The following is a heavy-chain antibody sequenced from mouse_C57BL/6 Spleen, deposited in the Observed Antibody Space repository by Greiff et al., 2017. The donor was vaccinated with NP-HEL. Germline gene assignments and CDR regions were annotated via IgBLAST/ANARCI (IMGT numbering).Heavy chain of an antibody. V-gene: IGHV5-17*01. Sequence: EVKLMESGGGLVKPGGSLKLSCAASGFTFSDYGMHWVRQAPEKGLEWVAYISSGSSTIYYADTVKGRFTISRDNAKNTLFLQMTSLRSEDTAMYYCAITGTRRYAMDYWGQGTSVTVSS. CDR1: GFTFSDYG. J-gene: IGHJ4*01. CDR2: ISSGSSTI. D-gene: IGHD4-1*01. CDR3: AITGTRRYAMDY.